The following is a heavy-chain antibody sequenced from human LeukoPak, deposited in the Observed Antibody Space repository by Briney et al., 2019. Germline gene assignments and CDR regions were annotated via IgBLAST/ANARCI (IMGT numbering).Heavy chain of an antibody. J-gene: IGHJ3*02. Sequence: SETLSLTCTVSGGSMSSNTHSWAWIRQPPGKGLEWIGSVRYGGSTYYNPSVNSRISVSADTSKNHFSLNLTSVTAADTAVYYCARVSDNSWFSMHDAFDIWGQGTMVTVSS. D-gene: IGHD6-13*01. CDR1: GGSMSSNTHS. V-gene: IGHV4-39*02. CDR3: ARVSDNSWFSMHDAFDI. CDR2: VRYGGST.